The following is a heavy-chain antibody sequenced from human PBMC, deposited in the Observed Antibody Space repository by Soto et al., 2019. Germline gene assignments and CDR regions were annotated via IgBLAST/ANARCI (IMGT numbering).Heavy chain of an antibody. J-gene: IGHJ5*02. CDR1: GYTFTSYY. V-gene: IGHV1-46*01. CDR3: ARVASPSYSGLTGDYWFDP. CDR2: INPSGGST. D-gene: IGHD7-27*01. Sequence: ASVKVSCKASGYTFTSYYMHWVRQAPGQGLEWMGIINPSGGSTSYAQKFQDRVTMTRDTSTSTVYMELSSLRSEDTAVYYCARVASPSYSGLTGDYWFDPWGQGTLVTVSS.